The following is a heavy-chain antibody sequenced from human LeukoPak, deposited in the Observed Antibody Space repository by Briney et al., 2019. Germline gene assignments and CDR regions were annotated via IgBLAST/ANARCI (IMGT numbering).Heavy chain of an antibody. V-gene: IGHV1-18*04. CDR1: GYTFSNYG. CDR3: ARHSGSGWQALGY. CDR2: TSYNGNT. J-gene: IGHJ4*02. Sequence: ASVKVSCTTSGYTFSNYGISWVRQAPGLGLEWMGWTSYNGNTNYAQKFQDRVTMTTDTSTTTAYMELRSLESDDTAVYYCARHSGSGWQALGYWGQGTLVTVSS. D-gene: IGHD6-19*01.